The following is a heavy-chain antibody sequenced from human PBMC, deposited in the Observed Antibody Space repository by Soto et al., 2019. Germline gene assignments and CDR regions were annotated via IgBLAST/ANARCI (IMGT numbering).Heavy chain of an antibody. V-gene: IGHV3-23*01. CDR2: IDGSGGDR. CDR3: ARDGYGGFLDS. D-gene: IGHD5-18*01. Sequence: EVQLLESGGGLVQPGGSLTLSCTGSGFTFSSYAMGWVRQAPGTGLVWVSVIDGSGGDRSIADSVKGRFTISRDNSKNTLYLHMSSLRAEDTARYYCARDGYGGFLDSWGQGTLVTVSS. J-gene: IGHJ4*02. CDR1: GFTFSSYA.